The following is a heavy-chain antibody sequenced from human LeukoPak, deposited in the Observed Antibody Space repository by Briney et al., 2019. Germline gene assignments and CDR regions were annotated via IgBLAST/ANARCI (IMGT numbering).Heavy chain of an antibody. CDR3: ARNAYTYYDRSPPDY. CDR1: GGSFSGYY. J-gene: IGHJ4*02. D-gene: IGHD3-22*01. CDR2: INHSGST. Sequence: SETLSLTCAVYGGSFSGYYWRWIRQPPGKGLEWIGDINHSGSTNYNPSLKSRVTISVDTSKNQFSLKLSSVTAADTAVYYCARNAYTYYDRSPPDYWGQGTLVTVSS. V-gene: IGHV4-34*01.